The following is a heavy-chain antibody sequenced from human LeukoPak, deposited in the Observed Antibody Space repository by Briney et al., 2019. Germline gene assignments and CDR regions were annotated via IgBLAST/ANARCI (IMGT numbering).Heavy chain of an antibody. Sequence: GGSLRLSCAASGFTFTMFGIHWVRQAPGKGLEWVSVIWFDGSKTYYADSVKGRFTISRDTSQNTVFLQMNSLRAEDTAVYYCVRDTGYNKYSMDVWGKGTTVTVSS. D-gene: IGHD1-14*01. J-gene: IGHJ6*04. V-gene: IGHV3-33*01. CDR3: VRDTGYNKYSMDV. CDR1: GFTFTMFG. CDR2: IWFDGSKT.